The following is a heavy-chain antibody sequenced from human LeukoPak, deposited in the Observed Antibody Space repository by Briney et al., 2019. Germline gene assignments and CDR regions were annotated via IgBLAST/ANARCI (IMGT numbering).Heavy chain of an antibody. CDR2: INHSGST. CDR3: ARFGAFDI. Sequence: PSETLSLTCAVYGGSFSGYYWSWIRQPPGKGLEWIGEINHSGSTNYNPSLKSRVTISVDTSKNQFSLKLSSVTAADTAVYYCARFGAFDIWGQGTMVTVSS. V-gene: IGHV4-34*01. J-gene: IGHJ3*02. D-gene: IGHD3-16*01. CDR1: GGSFSGYY.